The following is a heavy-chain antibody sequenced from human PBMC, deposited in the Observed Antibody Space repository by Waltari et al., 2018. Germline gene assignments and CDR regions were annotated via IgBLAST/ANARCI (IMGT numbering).Heavy chain of an antibody. D-gene: IGHD1-26*01. CDR2: ISSSSSYI. J-gene: IGHJ4*02. V-gene: IGHV3-21*04. CDR1: GFTFSSYS. CDR3: ARDRYRFKGGLDY. Sequence: EVQLVESGGGLVKPGGSLRLSCAASGFTFSSYSMNWVRQAPGKGLEWVSSISSSSSYIYYADSVKGRFTISRDNAKNQFSLKLSSVTAADTAVYYCARDRYRFKGGLDYWGQGTLVTVSS.